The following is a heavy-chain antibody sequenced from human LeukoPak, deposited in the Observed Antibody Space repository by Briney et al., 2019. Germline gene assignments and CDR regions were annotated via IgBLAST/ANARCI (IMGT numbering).Heavy chain of an antibody. Sequence: SETLSLTCTVSGGXISSYYCSWVRQPPGKGLEWIGYIHYSGSTNYNPSLKSRVTISVDTSENQFSLKLSSVTAADTAVYYCATQGYFDSSGYYYFAVDYWGQGTLVTVSS. V-gene: IGHV4-59*08. CDR2: IHYSGST. CDR3: ATQGYFDSSGYYYFAVDY. CDR1: GGXISSYY. D-gene: IGHD3-22*01. J-gene: IGHJ4*02.